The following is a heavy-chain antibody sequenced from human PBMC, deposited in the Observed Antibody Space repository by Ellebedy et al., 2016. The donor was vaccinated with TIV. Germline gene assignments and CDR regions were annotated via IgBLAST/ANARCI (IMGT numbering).Heavy chain of an antibody. V-gene: IGHV3-7*01. J-gene: IGHJ4*02. Sequence: GESLKISCVASGFSFRSYWMSWVRQAPGKGLEWVANIYQDGSNQYYVDSVKGRFTISRDNANKSLFLQMNSLRGEDTAVYYCARRGSYGGHAVQVNGWFGSWGQGTLVSISS. D-gene: IGHD3-10*01. CDR1: GFSFRSYW. CDR3: ARRGSYGGHAVQVNGWFGS. CDR2: IYQDGSNQ.